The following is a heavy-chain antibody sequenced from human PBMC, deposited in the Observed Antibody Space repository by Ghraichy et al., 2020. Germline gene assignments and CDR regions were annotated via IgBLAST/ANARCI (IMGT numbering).Heavy chain of an antibody. Sequence: TLSLTCTVSGGSISSGGYYWSWIRQHPGKGLEWIGYIYYSGSTYYNPSLQSRVTISSDTSKNQFSLKLSSVTAADTAVYYCARRIPVAGLFDYWGQGTLVTVSS. D-gene: IGHD6-19*01. CDR2: IYYSGST. J-gene: IGHJ4*02. V-gene: IGHV4-31*03. CDR1: GGSISSGGYY. CDR3: ARRIPVAGLFDY.